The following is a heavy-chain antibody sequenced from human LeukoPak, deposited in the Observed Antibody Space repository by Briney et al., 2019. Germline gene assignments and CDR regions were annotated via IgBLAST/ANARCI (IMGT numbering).Heavy chain of an antibody. CDR2: IYYSGST. Sequence: PSETLSLTCTVSGGSISSYYWSWIRQPPGKGLEWIGYIYYSGSTNYNPSLKSRVTISVDTSKNQFSLKLSSVTAADTAVYYCARVGSYGDLYFDDWGQGTLVTVSS. CDR1: GGSISSYY. V-gene: IGHV4-59*01. J-gene: IGHJ4*02. D-gene: IGHD4-17*01. CDR3: ARVGSYGDLYFDD.